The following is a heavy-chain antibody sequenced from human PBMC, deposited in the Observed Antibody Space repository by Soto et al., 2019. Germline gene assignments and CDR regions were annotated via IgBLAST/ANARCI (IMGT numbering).Heavy chain of an antibody. Sequence: EVQLVESGGGLVKPGGSLRLSCAASGFSFSYAWMRWVRQAPGKGLEWVGRIKSKTEGGTTDYAAPVKDRFTISRDDSKDTLYLQMNSPKTEDTAVYYCTTDAECGPAHWGQGTLVTVSS. CDR2: IKSKTEGGTT. CDR1: GFSFSYAW. D-gene: IGHD2-21*01. J-gene: IGHJ4*02. CDR3: TTDAECGPAH. V-gene: IGHV3-15*01.